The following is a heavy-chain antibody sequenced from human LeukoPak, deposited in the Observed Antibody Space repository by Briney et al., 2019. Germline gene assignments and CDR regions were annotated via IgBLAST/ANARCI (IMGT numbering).Heavy chain of an antibody. V-gene: IGHV1-69*04. CDR2: IIPIFGIA. Sequence: SVKVSCKASGGTFSSYAISWVRQAPGQGLEWMGRIIPIFGIANYAQKFQGRVTITADKSTSTAYMELSSLRSEDTAVYYCARGWNDPDGKFDYWGQGTLVTVSS. CDR3: ARGWNDPDGKFDY. CDR1: GGTFSSYA. D-gene: IGHD1-1*01. J-gene: IGHJ4*02.